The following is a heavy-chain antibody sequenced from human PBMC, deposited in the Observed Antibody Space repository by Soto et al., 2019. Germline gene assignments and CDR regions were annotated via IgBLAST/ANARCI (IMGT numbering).Heavy chain of an antibody. CDR3: ARGGIDDILTGYYDYGMDV. D-gene: IGHD3-9*01. J-gene: IGHJ6*02. CDR1: GGTFNSYT. V-gene: IGHV1-69*02. Sequence: SVKVSCKASGGTFNSYTICWVRQAPGQGLEWMGRIIPILGIANYAQKFQGRVTITADKSTSTAYMELSSLRSEDTAVYYCARGGIDDILTGYYDYGMDVWGQGTTVTVSS. CDR2: IIPILGIA.